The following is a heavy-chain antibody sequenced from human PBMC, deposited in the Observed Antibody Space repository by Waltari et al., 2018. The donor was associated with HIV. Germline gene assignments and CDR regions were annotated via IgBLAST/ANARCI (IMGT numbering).Heavy chain of an antibody. CDR1: GFTFSSTY. CDR2: IYSGGST. J-gene: IGHJ6*02. V-gene: IGHV3-66*01. CDR3: ASIAYCGGDCYPRGMDV. Sequence: EVQLVESGGGLVQPGGSLRLSCAASGFTFSSTYMSWVRQAPGKGLEWVSVIYSGGSTYYADSVKGRFTISRDNSKNTLYLQMNSLRAEDTAVYYCASIAYCGGDCYPRGMDVWGQGTTVTVSS. D-gene: IGHD2-21*02.